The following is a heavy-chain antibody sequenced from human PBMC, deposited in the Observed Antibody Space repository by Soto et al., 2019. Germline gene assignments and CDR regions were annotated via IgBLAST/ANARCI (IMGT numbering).Heavy chain of an antibody. D-gene: IGHD1-26*01. CDR3: ARLVRYTGSFDAFDI. CDR2: IYPDDSDT. J-gene: IGHJ3*02. Sequence: EVQLVQSGAEVKKPGESLMISCEGSESTFTTYWVAWVRQMPGKGLEWMGIIYPDDSDTRYSPSFQGQVTISADKSISTAYLQWSNLKASDTAMYYCARLVRYTGSFDAFDIWGQGTMVTVSS. CDR1: ESTFTTYW. V-gene: IGHV5-51*03.